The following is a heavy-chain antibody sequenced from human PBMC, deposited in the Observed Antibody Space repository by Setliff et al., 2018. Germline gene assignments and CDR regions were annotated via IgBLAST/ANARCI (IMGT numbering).Heavy chain of an antibody. CDR3: ALSDHYPFYYDY. Sequence: SETLSLTCSVPGYSISSGYYWGWIRQPPGKGLEWIGSIYHNGNSYYNPSLKSRVTISEDTSRSQFSLKLTSVTTADTAVYYCALSDHYPFYYDYWGLGTLVTVSS. D-gene: IGHD3-3*01. CDR2: IYHNGNS. CDR1: GYSISSGYY. J-gene: IGHJ4*02. V-gene: IGHV4-38-2*01.